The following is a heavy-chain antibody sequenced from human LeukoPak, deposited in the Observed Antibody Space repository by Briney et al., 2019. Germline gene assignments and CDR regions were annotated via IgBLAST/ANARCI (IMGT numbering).Heavy chain of an antibody. CDR2: IYPGDSDT. D-gene: IGHD5-24*01. V-gene: IGHV5-51*01. CDR3: ARQDGYNLY. Sequence: XSXKXSGYSXXXYWIGXVRQMPGKGLEWMGIIYPGDSDTGYSPSFQGQVTISADKSISTAYLQWSSLKASDTAMYYCARQDGYNLYWGQGTLVTVSS. CDR1: GYSXXXYW. J-gene: IGHJ4*02.